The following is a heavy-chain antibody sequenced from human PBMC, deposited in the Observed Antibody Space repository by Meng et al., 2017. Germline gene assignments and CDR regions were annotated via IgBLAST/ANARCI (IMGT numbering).Heavy chain of an antibody. CDR3: ARVSSVVMVADY. CDR1: GGSISSSNW. J-gene: IGHJ4*02. V-gene: IGHV4-4*02. CDR2: IYYSGST. D-gene: IGHD2-15*01. Sequence: SETLSPTCAVSGGSISSSNWWSWVRQPPGKGLEWIGYIYYSGSTYYNPSLKSRVTISVDTSKNQFSLKLSSVTAADTAVYYCARVSSVVMVADYWGQGTLVTVSS.